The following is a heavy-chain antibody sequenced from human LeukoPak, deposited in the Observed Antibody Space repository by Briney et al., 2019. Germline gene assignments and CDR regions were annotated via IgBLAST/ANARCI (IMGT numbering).Heavy chain of an antibody. J-gene: IGHJ6*03. V-gene: IGHV1-18*01. Sequence: GASVKVSCKASGGTFSSYAISWVRQAPGQGLEWMGWISVYKGDTKYAQKFQGRVTMTEDTSTDTAYMELSSLRSEDTAVYYCATRYCSGGSCPNYYYYYINVWGKGTTVTISS. D-gene: IGHD2-15*01. CDR3: ATRYCSGGSCPNYYYYYINV. CDR1: GGTFSSYA. CDR2: ISVYKGDT.